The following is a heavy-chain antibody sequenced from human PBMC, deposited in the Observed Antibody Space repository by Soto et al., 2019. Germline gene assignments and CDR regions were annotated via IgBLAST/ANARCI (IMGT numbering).Heavy chain of an antibody. Sequence: ASVKVSCKASGYTFTSYAMHWVRQAPGQRLEWMGWINAGNGNTKYSQKFQGRVTITRDTSASTAYMELSSLRSEDTAVYYCARRSSSSDTSYYYYYMDVWGKGTTVTVS. CDR2: INAGNGNT. V-gene: IGHV1-3*01. CDR3: ARRSSSSDTSYYYYYMDV. J-gene: IGHJ6*03. CDR1: GYTFTSYA. D-gene: IGHD6-6*01.